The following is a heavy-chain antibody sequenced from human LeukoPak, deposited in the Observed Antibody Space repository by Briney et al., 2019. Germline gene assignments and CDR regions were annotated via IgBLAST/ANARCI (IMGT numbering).Heavy chain of an antibody. Sequence: SQTLSLTCAISGDSLSGNSAAWNWIRQSPSRGLEWLGRTYYRSKWYNDYAVSVKSRIIINRDTSKNQFSLQLNSVTPEDTAVYYCASGGVSSSWYFAYWGQGTLVTVSS. CDR1: GDSLSGNSAA. D-gene: IGHD3-16*01. CDR2: TYYRSKWYN. J-gene: IGHJ4*02. V-gene: IGHV6-1*01. CDR3: ASGGVSSSWYFAY.